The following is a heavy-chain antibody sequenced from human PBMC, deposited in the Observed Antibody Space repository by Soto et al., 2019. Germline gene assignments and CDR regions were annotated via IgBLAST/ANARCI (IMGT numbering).Heavy chain of an antibody. D-gene: IGHD3-22*01. V-gene: IGHV1-69*01. CDR2: IIPVFQTA. CDR1: GGLFSSYP. Sequence: QEQLVQSGAEVKKPGSSVKVSCKASGGLFSSYPISWVRQVHGQGLEWMGGIIPVFQTAYYTQRFQGRVTTTADQSTNPAYMELSSLRSEDTAIYYCARGGSGYTWFNEFWGQGNLVTVAS. CDR3: ARGGSGYTWFNEF. J-gene: IGHJ4*02.